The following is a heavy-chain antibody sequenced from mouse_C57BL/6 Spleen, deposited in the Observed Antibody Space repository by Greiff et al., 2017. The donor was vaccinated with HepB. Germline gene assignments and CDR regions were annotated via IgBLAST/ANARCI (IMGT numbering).Heavy chain of an antibody. CDR1: GYTFTSYW. Sequence: VQLQQPGAELVKPGASVKLSCKASGYTFTSYWMHWVKQRPGRGLEWIGRIDPNSGGTKYNEKFKSKATLTVDKSSSTAYMQLSTLTSENSAVYNCARGGSSYADNWYFDVWGTGTTVTVST. CDR2: IDPNSGGT. J-gene: IGHJ1*03. D-gene: IGHD1-1*01. CDR3: ARGGSSYADNWYFDV. V-gene: IGHV1-62-3*01.